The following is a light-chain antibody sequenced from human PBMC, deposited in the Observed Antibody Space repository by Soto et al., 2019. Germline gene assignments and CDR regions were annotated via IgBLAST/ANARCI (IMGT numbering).Light chain of an antibody. CDR3: CSYAGGSTYVV. CDR1: SSDVGSYNL. V-gene: IGLV2-23*01. CDR2: EGS. J-gene: IGLJ2*01. Sequence: QSVLTQPASVSGSPGQSITISCTGTSSDVGSYNLVSWYQQHPGKAPKLMIYEGSKRPSGVSNRFSGSKSGNTASLTISGLQAEDEADYYCCSYAGGSTYVVFGGGTQLTVL.